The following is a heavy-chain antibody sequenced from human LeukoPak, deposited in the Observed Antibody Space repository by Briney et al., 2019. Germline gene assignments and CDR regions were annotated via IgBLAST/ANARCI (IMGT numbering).Heavy chain of an antibody. CDR2: INPNSGGT. V-gene: IGHV1-2*02. CDR1: GYTFTGYY. D-gene: IGHD3-22*01. J-gene: IGHJ1*01. Sequence: ASVKVSCKASGYTFTGYYMHWVRQAPGQGLEWMGWINPNSGGTNYAQKFQGRVTMTRDTSISTAYMELSRLRSDDTAVYYCARGSYDSSDFEYFHHWGQGALLTVSS. CDR3: ARGSYDSSDFEYFHH.